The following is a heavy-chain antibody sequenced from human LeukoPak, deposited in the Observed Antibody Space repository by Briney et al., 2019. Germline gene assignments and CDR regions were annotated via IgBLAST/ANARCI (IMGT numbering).Heavy chain of an antibody. D-gene: IGHD4-17*01. J-gene: IGHJ4*02. V-gene: IGHV3-15*01. CDR2: IKSKTDGGTT. Sequence: PGGSLRLSCAASGFTFTNAWMSWVRQAPGKGLEWVGRIKSKTDGGTTDYAAPVKGRFTISRDDSKNTLYLQMNSLKTEDTAVYYCTTDFDGDLFDYWGQGTLVTVSS. CDR3: TTDFDGDLFDY. CDR1: GFTFTNAW.